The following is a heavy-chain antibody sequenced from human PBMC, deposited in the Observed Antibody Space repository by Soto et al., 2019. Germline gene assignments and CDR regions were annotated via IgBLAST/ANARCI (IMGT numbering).Heavy chain of an antibody. D-gene: IGHD3-16*01. Sequence: GGSLRLSCAASGFTFSSYAMSWVRQAPGKGLEWVSAISGSGGSTYYADSVKGRFTISRDNSKNTLYLQMNSLRAEDTAVYYCAKVGRGGVVELGAFDYWGQGTLVTVSS. J-gene: IGHJ4*02. CDR1: GFTFSSYA. V-gene: IGHV3-23*01. CDR2: ISGSGGST. CDR3: AKVGRGGVVELGAFDY.